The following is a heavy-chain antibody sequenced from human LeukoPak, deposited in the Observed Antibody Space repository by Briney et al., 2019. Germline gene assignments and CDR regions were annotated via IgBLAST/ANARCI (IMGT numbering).Heavy chain of an antibody. CDR1: GFTFSDYW. J-gene: IGHJ4*02. CDR2: IKKDGSDK. V-gene: IGHV3-7*01. D-gene: IGHD6-13*01. Sequence: GGSLRLSCAASGFTFSDYWMTWVRQAPGKGLEWVANIKKDGSDKYYVDTVKGRFTVSRDNAKKSMYLQINSLRAEDTAVYYCATAIAAAGRDGDYWGQGTLVTVSS. CDR3: ATAIAAAGRDGDY.